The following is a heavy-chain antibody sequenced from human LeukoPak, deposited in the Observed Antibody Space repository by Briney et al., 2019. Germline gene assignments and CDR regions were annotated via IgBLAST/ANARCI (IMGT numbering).Heavy chain of an antibody. D-gene: IGHD6-13*01. CDR1: GGSISSSSYY. V-gene: IGHV4-39*01. Sequence: SETLSLTCTVSGGSISSSSYYWGWIRQPPGKGLEWIGSIYYSGSTYYNPSLKSRVTISVDTSKNQFSLRLTSVTAADTAVYYCARAAAGRGDYWGQGTLVTVSS. CDR2: IYYSGST. CDR3: ARAAAGRGDY. J-gene: IGHJ4*02.